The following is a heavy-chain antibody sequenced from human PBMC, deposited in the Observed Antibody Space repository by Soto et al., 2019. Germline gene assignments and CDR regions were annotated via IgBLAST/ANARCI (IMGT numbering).Heavy chain of an antibody. D-gene: IGHD3-3*01. Sequence: HVTLKESGPVLVQPTETLTLTCTVSGFPLSNARMGVTWIRQPPGQALKWLAHIFSNDEKSYSTSLKIKLTSSKDTSTSQVVLTMTNMDPVDTATYYCARMGHYDCWSGYYFDYWGQGTLVTVSS. CDR1: GFPLSNARMG. J-gene: IGHJ4*02. V-gene: IGHV2-26*01. CDR2: IFSNDEK. CDR3: ARMGHYDCWSGYYFDY.